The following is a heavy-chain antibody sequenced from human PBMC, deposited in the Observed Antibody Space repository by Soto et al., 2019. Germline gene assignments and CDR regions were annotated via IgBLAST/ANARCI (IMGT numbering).Heavy chain of an antibody. D-gene: IGHD4-4*01. CDR1: GFTFSSYA. J-gene: IGHJ3*02. CDR2: ISYDGSNK. Sequence: GGSLRLSCAASGFTFSSYAMHWVRQAPGKGLEWVAVISYDGSNKYYADSVKGRFTISRDNSKNTLYLQMNSLRAEDTAVYYCARDMGKWATVDAFDIWGQGTMVTVSS. V-gene: IGHV3-30-3*01. CDR3: ARDMGKWATVDAFDI.